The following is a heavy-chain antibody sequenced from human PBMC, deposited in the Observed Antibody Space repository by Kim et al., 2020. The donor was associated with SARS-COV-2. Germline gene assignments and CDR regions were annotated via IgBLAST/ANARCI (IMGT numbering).Heavy chain of an antibody. CDR3: ARVWRSLHDAFDI. CDR2: IIPIFGTA. V-gene: IGHV1-69*13. D-gene: IGHD3-16*01. Sequence: SVKVSCKASGGTFSSYAISWVRQAPGQGLEWMGGIIPIFGTANYAQKFQGRVTITADESTSTAYMELSSLRSEDTAVYYCARVWRSLHDAFDIWGQGTMVTVSS. CDR1: GGTFSSYA. J-gene: IGHJ3*02.